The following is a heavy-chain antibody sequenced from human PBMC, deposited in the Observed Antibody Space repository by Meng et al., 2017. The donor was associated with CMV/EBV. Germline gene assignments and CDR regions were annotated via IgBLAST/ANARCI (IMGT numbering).Heavy chain of an antibody. D-gene: IGHD3-3*01. CDR2: INHSGSV. CDR3: ARGRGNDFWSGYSTTEFDP. V-gene: IGHV4-34*01. Sequence: SETLSLTCAVYGGSFSSYYWSWIRQPPGKGLEWIGEINHSGSVNYNPSLKSRVSISVDTSKNQFSLKLSSVTAADTAVYYCARGRGNDFWSGYSTTEFDPWGQGTLVTVSS. CDR1: GGSFSSYY. J-gene: IGHJ5*02.